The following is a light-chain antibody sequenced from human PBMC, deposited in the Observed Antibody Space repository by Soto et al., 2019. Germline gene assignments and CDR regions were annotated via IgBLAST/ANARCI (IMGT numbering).Light chain of an antibody. CDR3: LQDYNYPYT. CDR2: VAS. V-gene: IGKV1-6*01. Sequence: AIQMTQSPSSLSASVGDRVTITCRASQDIRTDVAWYQQKPGKAPKLLIYVASSLQSGVSSRFSGSGSGTDFTLTISSLQPEDFATYYCLQDYNYPYTFGQGTKLEIK. CDR1: QDIRTD. J-gene: IGKJ2*01.